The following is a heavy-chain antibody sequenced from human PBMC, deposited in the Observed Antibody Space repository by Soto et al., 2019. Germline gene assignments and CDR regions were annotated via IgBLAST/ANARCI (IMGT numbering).Heavy chain of an antibody. J-gene: IGHJ1*01. V-gene: IGHV3-21*01. Sequence: EVPLVESGGGLVKPGGSLRLSCAASGFTFSSYSMNWVRQAPGKGLEWVSSISSSSSYIYYADSVKGRFTISRDNAKNSLYLQMNSLRAEDTAVYYCARGAGSGPRGYFQHWGQGTLVTVSS. CDR3: ARGAGSGPRGYFQH. CDR1: GFTFSSYS. D-gene: IGHD6-19*01. CDR2: ISSSSSYI.